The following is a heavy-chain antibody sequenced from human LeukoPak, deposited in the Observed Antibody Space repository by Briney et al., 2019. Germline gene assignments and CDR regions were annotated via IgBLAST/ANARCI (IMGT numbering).Heavy chain of an antibody. Sequence: SETLSLTCTVSGGSISSSSYYWGWIRQPPGKGLEWIGSIYYSGSTYYNPSLKSRVTISVDTSKNQFSLKLSSVTAADTAVYYCARYWLSRNYFDYWGQGTLVTVSS. CDR2: IYYSGST. CDR3: ARYWLSRNYFDY. J-gene: IGHJ4*02. D-gene: IGHD2-15*01. V-gene: IGHV4-39*07. CDR1: GGSISSSSYY.